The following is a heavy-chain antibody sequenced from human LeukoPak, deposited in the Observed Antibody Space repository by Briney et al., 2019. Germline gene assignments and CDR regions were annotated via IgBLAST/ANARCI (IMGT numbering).Heavy chain of an antibody. Sequence: GGSLRLSCAASGFTFSSFGMNWVRQAPGKGLEWVSYISSGSSLIYYADSVKGRFTISRDNAKNSLYLQMNSLRAEDTAVYYCARDCGGDCYPDYWGQGTLVTVSS. V-gene: IGHV3-48*01. CDR1: GFTFSSFG. D-gene: IGHD2-21*02. J-gene: IGHJ4*02. CDR3: ARDCGGDCYPDY. CDR2: ISSGSSLI.